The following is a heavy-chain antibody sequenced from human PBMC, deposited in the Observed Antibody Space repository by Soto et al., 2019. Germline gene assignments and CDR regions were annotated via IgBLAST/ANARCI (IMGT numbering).Heavy chain of an antibody. CDR2: RKQGGGHN. V-gene: IGHV3-7*01. D-gene: IGHD2-21*01. J-gene: IGHJ6*02. CDR3: ARARLRGMDV. Sequence: GGSLRLPCAASGFTFSSYDMIWVRQAPERGLEWVASRKQGGGHNYYLGTVKGRFTVSRDDAQGSLSLQLSSLRAAATAIYYCARARLRGMDVWGRGPTVTVSS. CDR1: GFTFSSYD.